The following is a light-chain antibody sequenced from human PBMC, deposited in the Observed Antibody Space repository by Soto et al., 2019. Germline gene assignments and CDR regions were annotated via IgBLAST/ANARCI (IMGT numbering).Light chain of an antibody. CDR3: GSHTSGSARV. Sequence: QSVLTQPASVSGSPGQSIAISCTGTSSDVGGYDYVSWYQQQPDKAPKLMIYEVTKRPSGVSNRFSGSKSGNTASLTISGLQSEDEAVYYCGSHTSGSARVFGSGTKVTVL. CDR1: SSDVGGYDY. J-gene: IGLJ1*01. V-gene: IGLV2-14*01. CDR2: EVT.